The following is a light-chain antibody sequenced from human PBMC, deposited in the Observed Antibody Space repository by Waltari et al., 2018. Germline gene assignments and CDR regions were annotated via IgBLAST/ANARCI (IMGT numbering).Light chain of an antibody. Sequence: DIQMTQSPSTLSASVGDRVTITCRASQSISSWLAWYQQKPGKAPNLLIFKASSLESGVPSRFSGSGSGTEFTLTISSLQPEDFATYYCQQYNSYSGYTFGQGTKLEIK. J-gene: IGKJ2*01. CDR3: QQYNSYSGYT. CDR2: KAS. V-gene: IGKV1-5*03. CDR1: QSISSW.